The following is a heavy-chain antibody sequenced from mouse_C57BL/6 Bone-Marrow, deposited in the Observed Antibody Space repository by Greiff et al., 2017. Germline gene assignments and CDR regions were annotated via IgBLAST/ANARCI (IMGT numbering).Heavy chain of an antibody. CDR2: ISDGGSYT. CDR3: ARGYYYGSSYDLAY. CDR1: GFTFSSYA. D-gene: IGHD1-1*01. J-gene: IGHJ3*01. V-gene: IGHV5-4*03. Sequence: EVKLVESGGGLVKPGGSLKLSCAASGFTFSSYAMSWVRQTPEKRLEWVATISDGGSYTYYPDNVKGRFTISRDNAKNNLYLQLSHLKSEDTAMYYCARGYYYGSSYDLAYWGQGTLVTVSA.